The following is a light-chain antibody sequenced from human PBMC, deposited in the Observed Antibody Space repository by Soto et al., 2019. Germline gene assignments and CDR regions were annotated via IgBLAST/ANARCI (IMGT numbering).Light chain of an antibody. CDR2: RAS. CDR1: QSLSDN. CDR3: HQYSNWPPWT. V-gene: IGKV3-15*01. J-gene: IGKJ1*01. Sequence: EIVMTQFPATLSVSPGERATLSCMASQSLSDNLAWYQQRPGQAPRLLFYRASTRATGVPARFSASGSGTEFTLTISSLQSEDSAVYYCHQYSNWPPWTFGPGTKVEIK.